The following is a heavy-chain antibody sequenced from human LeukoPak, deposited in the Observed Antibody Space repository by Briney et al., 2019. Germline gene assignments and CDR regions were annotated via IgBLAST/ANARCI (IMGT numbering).Heavy chain of an antibody. J-gene: IGHJ4*02. CDR1: GFSFSNAW. CDR2: IKSKTNGGTT. CDR3: TTEEAYCGGDCYYDY. Sequence: GGSLRLSCAASGFSFSNAWTSWVRQAPGKGLERVAHIKSKTNGGTTDYAAPVKGRFTVSRDDSKNMLYLQMSSLKTEDTAVYYCTTEEAYCGGDCYYDYWGQGTLVTVSS. V-gene: IGHV3-15*01. D-gene: IGHD2-21*02.